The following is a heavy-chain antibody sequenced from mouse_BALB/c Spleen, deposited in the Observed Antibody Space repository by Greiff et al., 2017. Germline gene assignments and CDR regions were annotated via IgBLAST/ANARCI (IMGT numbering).Heavy chain of an antibody. CDR1: GYTFTSYW. V-gene: IGHV1-4*01. CDR2: INPSSGYT. J-gene: IGHJ4*01. CDR3: AREEYGNYVNAMDY. Sequence: QVQLQQSGAELARPGASVKLSCKASGYTFTSYWMQWVKQRPGQGLEWIGYINPSSGYTNYNQKFKDKATLTADKSSSTAYMQLSSLTSEDSAVYYCAREEYGNYVNAMDYWGQGTSVTVSS. D-gene: IGHD2-10*02.